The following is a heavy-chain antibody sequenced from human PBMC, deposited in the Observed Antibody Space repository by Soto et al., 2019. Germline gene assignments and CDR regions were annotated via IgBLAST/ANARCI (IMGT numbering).Heavy chain of an antibody. CDR1: GYTFTNYY. D-gene: IGHD1-1*01. CDR3: ARGSNWNSNWFDH. CDR2: INPSSGCT. J-gene: IGHJ5*02. Sequence: ASVKVSCKTSGYTFTNYYMHWVRHAPGQGLECMGWINPSSGCTMFSQKFQGRVTMTRDTSITTVYMELNSLTSDDAAVYYCARGSNWNSNWFDHWGQGTTVTVSP. V-gene: IGHV1-2*02.